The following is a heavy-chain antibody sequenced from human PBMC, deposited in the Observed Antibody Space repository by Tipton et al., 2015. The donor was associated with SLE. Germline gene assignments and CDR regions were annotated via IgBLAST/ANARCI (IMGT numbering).Heavy chain of an antibody. Sequence: TLSLTCAVSGSSISSGFYWAWIRQPPGKGPGWIGSMFHSGSTYYNPSLKSRVTISIDTSKDQFSLKLSSVTAADTAVYYCARVYSGSYYSFDYWGQGTLVTVSS. CDR1: GSSISSGFY. CDR2: MFHSGST. V-gene: IGHV4-38-2*01. CDR3: ARVYSGSYYSFDY. J-gene: IGHJ4*02. D-gene: IGHD1-26*01.